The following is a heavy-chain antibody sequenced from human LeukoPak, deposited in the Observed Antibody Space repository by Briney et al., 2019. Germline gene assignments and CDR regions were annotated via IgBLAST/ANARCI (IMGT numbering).Heavy chain of an antibody. Sequence: GGSLRLSCAASGFTVSSNYMSWVRQAPGKGLEWVSVIYSGGSTYYADSVKGRFTISRDNSKNTLYLQMNSLRAEDTAVYYCARDPCSTSWYRGGYYYYYMDVWGKGTTVTVSS. V-gene: IGHV3-53*01. CDR2: IYSGGST. CDR3: ARDPCSTSWYRGGYYYYYMDV. J-gene: IGHJ6*03. D-gene: IGHD2-2*02. CDR1: GFTVSSNY.